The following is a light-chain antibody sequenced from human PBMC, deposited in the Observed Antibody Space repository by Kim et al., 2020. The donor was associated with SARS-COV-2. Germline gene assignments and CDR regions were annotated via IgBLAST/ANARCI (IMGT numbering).Light chain of an antibody. V-gene: IGKV3-20*01. CDR2: GAS. CDR1: QSVSSSY. CDR3: QQYGSSPPMYT. J-gene: IGKJ2*01. Sequence: PGEAAPLSCRASQSVSSSYLAWYQQKPGQAPRLLIYGASSRATGIPDRFSGSGSGTDFTLTISRLEPEDFAVYYCQQYGSSPPMYTFGQGTKLEI.